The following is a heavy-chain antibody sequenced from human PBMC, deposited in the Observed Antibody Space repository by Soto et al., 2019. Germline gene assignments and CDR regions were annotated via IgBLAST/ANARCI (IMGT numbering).Heavy chain of an antibody. V-gene: IGHV4-31*03. J-gene: IGHJ4*02. CDR1: GGSISSGGYY. CDR3: ARAWYSSGWYALDY. CDR2: IYYSGST. D-gene: IGHD6-19*01. Sequence: SETLSLTCTVSGGSISSGGYYWSWIRQHPGKGLEWIGYIYYSGSTYYNPSLKSRVTISVDTSKNQFSLKLSSVTAADTAVYYCARAWYSSGWYALDYWGQGTLVTVSS.